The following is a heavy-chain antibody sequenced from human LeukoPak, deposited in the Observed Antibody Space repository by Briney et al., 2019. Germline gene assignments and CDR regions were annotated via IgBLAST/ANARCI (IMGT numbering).Heavy chain of an antibody. CDR2: IYYSGST. D-gene: IGHD1-26*01. J-gene: IGHJ4*02. Sequence: PSETLSLTCSVSGGSISTSPYYWGWIRQPPGKGLEWIGSIYYSGSTYYNPSLKSRVTISVDTSKNQFSLKLSSVTAADTAVYYCARVLDSGSYYGVGYWGQGTLVTVSS. CDR3: ARVLDSGSYYGVGY. V-gene: IGHV4-39*07. CDR1: GGSISTSPYY.